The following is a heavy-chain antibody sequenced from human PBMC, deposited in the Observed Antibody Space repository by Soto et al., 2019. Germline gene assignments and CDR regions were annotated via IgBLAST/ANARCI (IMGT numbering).Heavy chain of an antibody. CDR3: TGEVASGY. J-gene: IGHJ4*01. CDR1: GFTVSTYG. D-gene: IGHD2-8*02. CDR2: ISRDGGTK. V-gene: IGHV3-30*03. Sequence: QVQLVESGGGVVQPGRSLRLSCAVSGFTVSTYGMHWVRQAPGKGLEWVAVISRDGGTKYYADSVKGRFTISRDNSRNKLFLEMSSLSGDDLAVYYCTGEVASGYWGQGTPVTVSS.